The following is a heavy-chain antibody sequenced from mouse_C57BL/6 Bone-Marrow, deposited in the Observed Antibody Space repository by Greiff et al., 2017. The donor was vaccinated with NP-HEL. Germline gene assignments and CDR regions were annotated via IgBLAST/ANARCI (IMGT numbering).Heavy chain of an antibody. D-gene: IGHD2-2*01. V-gene: IGHV1-42*01. CDR3: ARRRLQDFDY. Sequence: VQLQQSGPELVKPGASVKISCKASGYSFTGYYMNWVKQSPEKSLEWIGEINPSTGGTTYNQKFKAKATLTVDKSSSTAYMQLKSLTSEDSAVYYCARRRLQDFDYWGQGTTLTVSS. CDR2: INPSTGGT. CDR1: GYSFTGYY. J-gene: IGHJ2*01.